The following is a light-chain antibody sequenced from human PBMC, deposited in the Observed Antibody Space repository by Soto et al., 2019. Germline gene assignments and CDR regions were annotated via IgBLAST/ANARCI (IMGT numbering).Light chain of an antibody. J-gene: IGKJ3*01. V-gene: IGKV3-20*01. CDR2: GTS. CDR3: QHYGPSPPFT. CDR1: QTISSAY. Sequence: EVVLAQSPGTLSLSPGERATLSCRTSQTISSAYLAWYQHKPGQAPRLLLSGTSSRAPGIPGRFSGSGSGTDFTLSISRLEPEDFAVYYCQHYGPSPPFTFCPGTKVDVK.